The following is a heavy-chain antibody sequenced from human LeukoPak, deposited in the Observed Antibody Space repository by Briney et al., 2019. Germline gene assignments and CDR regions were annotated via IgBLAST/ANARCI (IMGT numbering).Heavy chain of an antibody. J-gene: IGHJ5*02. CDR2: IYTSGST. Sequence: SETLSLTCTVSGGSISSYYWSWIRQPAGKGLEWIGRIYTSGSTNYNPSLKSRVTMSVDTSKNQFSLKLSSVTAADTAVYYCARVKLYGDYSGPRRDWFDPWVQGTLVTVSS. D-gene: IGHD4-17*01. V-gene: IGHV4-4*07. CDR3: ARVKLYGDYSGPRRDWFDP. CDR1: GGSISSYY.